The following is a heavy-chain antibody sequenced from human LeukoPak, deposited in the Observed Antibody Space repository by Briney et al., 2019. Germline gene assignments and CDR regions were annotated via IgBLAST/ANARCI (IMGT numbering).Heavy chain of an antibody. CDR3: ARGRRRVGSSTSFDP. V-gene: IGHV4-34*01. CDR2: INHSGST. D-gene: IGHD2-2*01. CDR1: GGSFSGYY. Sequence: SETLSLTCAVYGGSFSGYYWSWIRQPPGKELEWIGEINHSGSTNYNPSLKSRVTISVDTSKNQFSLKLSSVTAADTAVYYCARGRRRVGSSTSFDPWGQGTLVTVSS. J-gene: IGHJ5*02.